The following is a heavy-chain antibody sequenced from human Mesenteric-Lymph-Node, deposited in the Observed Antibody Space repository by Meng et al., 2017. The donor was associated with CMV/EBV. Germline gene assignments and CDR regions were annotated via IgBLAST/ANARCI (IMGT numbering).Heavy chain of an antibody. V-gene: IGHV3-53*05. CDR1: GFTVSSNY. CDR3: ARDLGYFDY. CDR2: IYSGGST. J-gene: IGHJ4*02. D-gene: IGHD3-16*01. Sequence: GGSLRLSCADSGFTVSSNYMSWVRQAPGKGLEWVSVIYSGGSTYYADSVKGRFTISKDDSKSPLFLQMNSLRAEDTAVYYCARDLGYFDYWGQGTLVTVSS.